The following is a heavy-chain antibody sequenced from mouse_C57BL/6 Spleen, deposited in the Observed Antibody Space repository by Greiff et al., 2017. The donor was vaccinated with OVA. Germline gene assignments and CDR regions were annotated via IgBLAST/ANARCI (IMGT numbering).Heavy chain of an antibody. CDR1: GYSITSGYY. V-gene: IGHV3-6*01. CDR2: ISYDGSN. CDR3: ARRDDYGWFAY. J-gene: IGHJ3*01. D-gene: IGHD2-4*01. Sequence: EVKLMESGPGLVKPSQSLSLTCSVTGYSITSGYYWNWIRQFPGNKLEWMGYISYDGSNNYNPSLKNRISITRDTSKNQFFLKLNSVTTEDTATYYCARRDDYGWFAYWGQGTLVTVSA.